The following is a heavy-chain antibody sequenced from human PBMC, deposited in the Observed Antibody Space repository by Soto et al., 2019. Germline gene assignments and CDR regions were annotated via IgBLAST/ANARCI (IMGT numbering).Heavy chain of an antibody. Sequence: QITLKESGPTLVKPTQTLTLTCTFSGFSLSTSGVGVGWIRQPPGKAMEWLALVYWGDAKRYSPSLKSRLTTTNDASKNQGVLTITNIDPVDTATHYCAPSGYSYGTRDFDYCGQGTLVTVSS. CDR1: GFSLSTSGVG. V-gene: IGHV2-5*02. D-gene: IGHD5-18*01. J-gene: IGHJ4*02. CDR3: APSGYSYGTRDFDY. CDR2: VYWGDAK.